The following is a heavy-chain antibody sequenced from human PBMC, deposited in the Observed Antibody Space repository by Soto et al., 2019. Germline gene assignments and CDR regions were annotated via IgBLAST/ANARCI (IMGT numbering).Heavy chain of an antibody. CDR3: ARSHKYSSGWNGGFDY. D-gene: IGHD6-19*01. J-gene: IGHJ4*02. V-gene: IGHV4-59*01. CDR2: IFYGGHT. CDR1: GDFLTTYY. Sequence: SETLSLTCDVSGDFLTTYYWNWIRQSPGKGLEWIGYIFYGGHTNYNPSLRGRATISVDTSKNQFSLKLSSVTAADTAVYYCARSHKYSSGWNGGFDYWGQGTLVTVSP.